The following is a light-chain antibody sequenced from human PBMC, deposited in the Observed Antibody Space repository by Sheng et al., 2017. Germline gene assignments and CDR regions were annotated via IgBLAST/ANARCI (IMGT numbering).Light chain of an antibody. V-gene: IGKV3-11*01. CDR2: DAS. Sequence: EIVLTQSPATLSLSPGERATLSCRASQSVSSYLAWYQQKPGQAPRLLIYDASNRATGIPARFSGSGSGTDFTLTISSLEPEDFAVYYCQHYDNWLMYTFGQGTKLEI. CDR1: QSVSSY. J-gene: IGKJ2*01. CDR3: QHYDNWLMYT.